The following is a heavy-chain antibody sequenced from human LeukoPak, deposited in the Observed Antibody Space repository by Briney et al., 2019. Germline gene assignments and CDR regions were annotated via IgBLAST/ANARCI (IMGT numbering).Heavy chain of an antibody. CDR1: GFTFSSYS. D-gene: IGHD4-17*01. Sequence: GGSLRLSCAASGFTFSSYSMNWVRQAPGKGLEWVSSISSSSNYIYYADSVNGRFTISRDNAQNSLYLQMNSLSAEDTAVYYCARLFGGVTTFDYWGQGTLVTVSS. J-gene: IGHJ4*02. CDR2: ISSSSNYI. V-gene: IGHV3-21*01. CDR3: ARLFGGVTTFDY.